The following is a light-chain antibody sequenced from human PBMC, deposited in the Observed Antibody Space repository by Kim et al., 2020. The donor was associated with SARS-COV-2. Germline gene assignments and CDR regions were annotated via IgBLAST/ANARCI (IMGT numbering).Light chain of an antibody. Sequence: RPGPAAVSHFPYGFQQRHGQPPRTLISDTTNTHSWTPARFSGSLLGDKAALTLSGAQPEDEADYYCLLSYSGVWVFGGGTQLTVL. CDR1: PGPAAVSHF. V-gene: IGLV7-46*01. CDR3: LLSYSGVWV. J-gene: IGLJ3*02. CDR2: DTT.